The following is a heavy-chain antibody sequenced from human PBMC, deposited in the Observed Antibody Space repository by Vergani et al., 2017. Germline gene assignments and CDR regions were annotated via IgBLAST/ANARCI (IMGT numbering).Heavy chain of an antibody. CDR3: ATSQDVYNGFDV. V-gene: IGHV1-46*03. CDR1: GYTFTRDY. CDR2: IDSSGGSA. Sequence: QLQLVQSGAEVKKPGASVKVSCRASGYTFTRDYLYWVRQAPGQGLEWMGIIDSSGGSATYAQKFQGRVTMTRDTSTTTVYMELSSLRSEDTAVYYCATSQDVYNGFDVWGQGTTVSVSS. J-gene: IGHJ6*02.